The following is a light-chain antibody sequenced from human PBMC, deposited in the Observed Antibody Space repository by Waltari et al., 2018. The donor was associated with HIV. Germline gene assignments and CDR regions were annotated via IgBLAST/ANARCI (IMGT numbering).Light chain of an antibody. Sequence: QSVLPQSASASGTPGQRVTISCSGSTAHSGSYYVYWYQQLPGTAPKLLIYRNNQRPSGVPDRFSGSKSGTSASLAISGLQSEDEADYYCAAWDDSLEGIWVLGGGTKLTVL. CDR2: RNN. CDR3: AAWDDSLEGIWV. J-gene: IGLJ3*02. V-gene: IGLV1-47*01. CDR1: TAHSGSYY.